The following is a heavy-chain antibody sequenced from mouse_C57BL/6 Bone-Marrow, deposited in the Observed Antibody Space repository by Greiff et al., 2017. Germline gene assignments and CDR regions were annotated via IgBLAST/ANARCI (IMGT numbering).Heavy chain of an antibody. Sequence: VQLQQSGAELVRPGASVKLSCTASGFNIKDDYMHWVKQRPEQGLEWIGWIDPENGDTEYASKFQGKATITADTTSNTAYLQLSSLTSEDTAVYYCTAGTPWYWYFGVWGTGTTVTVSA. J-gene: IGHJ1*03. CDR3: TAGTPWYWYFGV. V-gene: IGHV14-4*01. CDR1: GFNIKDDY. CDR2: IDPENGDT. D-gene: IGHD4-1*01.